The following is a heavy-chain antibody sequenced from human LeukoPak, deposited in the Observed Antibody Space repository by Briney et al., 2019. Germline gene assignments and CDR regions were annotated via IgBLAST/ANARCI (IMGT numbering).Heavy chain of an antibody. CDR2: INHSGST. J-gene: IGHJ4*02. V-gene: IGHV4-39*07. CDR1: GGSISSSSYY. CDR3: ARGRGALRG. Sequence: SETLSLTCTVSGGSISSSSYYWGWIRQPPGKGLEWIGEINHSGSTNYNPSLKSRVAISVDTSKNQFSLKLSSVTAADTAVYYCARGRGALRGWGQGTLVTVSS. D-gene: IGHD3-3*01.